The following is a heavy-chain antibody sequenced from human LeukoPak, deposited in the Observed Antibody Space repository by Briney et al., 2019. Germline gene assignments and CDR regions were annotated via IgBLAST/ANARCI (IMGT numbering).Heavy chain of an antibody. CDR1: GFTFSTYW. V-gene: IGHV3-74*01. Sequence: GGSLRLSCAASGFTFSTYWMHWVRQAPGKGLVWVSRISSDGSITSYADSVKGRFTISRDNAKNTRYLQMNSLRAEDTAVYYCARHLNYYLDYWGQGTLVTVSS. J-gene: IGHJ4*02. D-gene: IGHD3-10*01. CDR3: ARHLNYYLDY. CDR2: ISSDGSIT.